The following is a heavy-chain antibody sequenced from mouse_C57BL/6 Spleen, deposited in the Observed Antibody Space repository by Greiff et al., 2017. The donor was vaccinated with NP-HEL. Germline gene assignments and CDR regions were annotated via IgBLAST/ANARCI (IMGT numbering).Heavy chain of an antibody. V-gene: IGHV5-6*01. CDR1: GFTFSSYG. D-gene: IGHD1-1*01. Sequence: EVQGVESGGDLVKPGGSLKLSCAASGFTFSSYGMSWVRQTPDKRLEWVATISSGGSYTYYPDSVKGRFTISRDNAKNTLYLQMSSLKSEDTAMYYCARHNGLWYFDVWGTGTTVTVSS. CDR3: ARHNGLWYFDV. CDR2: ISSGGSYT. J-gene: IGHJ1*03.